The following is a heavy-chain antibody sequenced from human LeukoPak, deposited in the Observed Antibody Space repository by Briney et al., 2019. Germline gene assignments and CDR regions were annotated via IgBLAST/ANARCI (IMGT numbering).Heavy chain of an antibody. CDR2: IYYSGST. CDR3: ARDPLYSSSPKGFDY. D-gene: IGHD6-13*01. CDR1: GYSISSYY. J-gene: IGHJ4*02. Sequence: SETLSLTCTVSGYSISSYYWSWIRQPPGKGLEWIGYIYYSGSTNYNPSLKSRVTISVDTSKNQFSLKLSSVTAADTAVYYCARDPLYSSSPKGFDYWGQGTLVTVSS. V-gene: IGHV4-59*12.